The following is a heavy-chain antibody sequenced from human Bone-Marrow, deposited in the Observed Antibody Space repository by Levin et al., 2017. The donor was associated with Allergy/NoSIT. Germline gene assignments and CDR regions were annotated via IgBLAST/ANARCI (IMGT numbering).Heavy chain of an antibody. V-gene: IGHV3-9*01. D-gene: IGHD5-18*01. CDR1: GFTFDDYA. CDR3: TRDTGGHSYGFHGMDV. CDR2: LSWNSATV. Sequence: GGSLRLSCAASGFTFDDYAMHWVRQAPGKGLEWVAGLSWNSATVAYADFVNDRFTISRDNAGNSLSLQMNSLRPEDTALYYCTRDTGGHSYGFHGMDVWGQGTTVTVSS. J-gene: IGHJ6*02.